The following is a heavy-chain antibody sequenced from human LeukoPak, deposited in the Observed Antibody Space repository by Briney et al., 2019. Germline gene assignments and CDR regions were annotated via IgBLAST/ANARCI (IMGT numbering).Heavy chain of an antibody. Sequence: GESLKISCKAFGYSFSTYWIAWVRQMPGKGLEWMGIIYPGDSDTRYSPSFKGQVTISADKSISTAYLQWSSLKASDTAMYYCARQFLNAFDIWGQGTMVTVSS. CDR3: ARQFLNAFDI. J-gene: IGHJ3*02. CDR1: GYSFSTYW. CDR2: IYPGDSDT. V-gene: IGHV5-51*01.